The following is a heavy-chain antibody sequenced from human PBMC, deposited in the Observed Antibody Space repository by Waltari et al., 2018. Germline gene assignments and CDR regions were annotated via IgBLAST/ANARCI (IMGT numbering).Heavy chain of an antibody. CDR3: ARGEGTPQLGGYFDY. J-gene: IGHJ4*02. CDR1: GGSISSSNW. CDR2: IYHSGCT. Sequence: QVQLQESGPGLVKPSGTLSLTCAVSGGSISSSNWWSWVRQPPGKGLEWIGEIYHSGCTNYNPSLKSLVTISVDKSKNQFSLKLSSVTAADTAVYYCARGEGTPQLGGYFDYWGQGALVTVSS. V-gene: IGHV4-4*02. D-gene: IGHD2-15*01.